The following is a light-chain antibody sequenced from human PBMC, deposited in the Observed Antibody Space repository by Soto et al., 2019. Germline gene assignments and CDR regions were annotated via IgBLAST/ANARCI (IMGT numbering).Light chain of an antibody. CDR3: QQRSALPCT. CDR2: YAS. CDR1: QGIGSW. V-gene: IGKV1-12*01. J-gene: IGKJ1*01. Sequence: DIPMTPSPYSVYASVGDRVTITCRASQGIGSWGSWYQQKPGKAPKRLISYASSLHTGVPSRFSGSGSGTDFTLTISSLQPEDVASDYGQQRSALPCTLGQLTKG.